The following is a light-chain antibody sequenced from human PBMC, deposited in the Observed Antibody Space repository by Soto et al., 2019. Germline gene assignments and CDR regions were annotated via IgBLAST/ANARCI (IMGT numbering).Light chain of an antibody. CDR1: QSISRW. CDR2: QAS. Sequence: DIQMTQSPSTLSASVGDRVTITCRASQSISRWLVWVHQKPGKAPNLLIYQASSLESGVPSRFSGSGSGTEFTLTISSLPPDDFATYYCQQYNSYPWTFGQGTKVEI. V-gene: IGKV1-5*03. J-gene: IGKJ1*01. CDR3: QQYNSYPWT.